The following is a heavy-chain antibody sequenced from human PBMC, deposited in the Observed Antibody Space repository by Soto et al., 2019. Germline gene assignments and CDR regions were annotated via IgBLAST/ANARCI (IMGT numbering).Heavy chain of an antibody. V-gene: IGHV3-33*01. CDR3: ERGYDFWSCYYYPYGMDV. CDR1: GFTFSSYG. Sequence: GGSLRLSCAASGFTFSSYGIHWVRQAPGKGLEWVAVIYYDGSNKYYADSVKGRFTISRDNSKNTLYLQMTSLRADDTSAYYCERGYDFWSCYYYPYGMDVWGQGTTVTVSS. J-gene: IGHJ6*02. D-gene: IGHD3-3*01. CDR2: IYYDGSNK.